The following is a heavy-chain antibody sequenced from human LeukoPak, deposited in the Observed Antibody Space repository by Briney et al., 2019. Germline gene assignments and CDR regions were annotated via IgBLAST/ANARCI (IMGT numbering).Heavy chain of an antibody. V-gene: IGHV3-23*01. D-gene: IGHD1-14*01. CDR2: LSGSGDAT. J-gene: IGHJ4*01. Sequence: AGGSLRLSCAASGFTFSTNGMSWVRQASGKGLECVSALSGSGDATLYADSVKGRFTISRDNSKNTLYLQMNSLRAEDTAVYYCAKTGPYYFDYWGHGTLVTVSS. CDR3: AKTGPYYFDY. CDR1: GFTFSTNG.